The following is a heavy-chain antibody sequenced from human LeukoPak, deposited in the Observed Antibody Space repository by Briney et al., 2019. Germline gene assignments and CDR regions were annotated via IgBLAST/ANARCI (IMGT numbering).Heavy chain of an antibody. Sequence: GGSLRLSCAGSGFTFSTYGMHWVRQAPGKGLEWVAVVSYDGSSIYYADSVKGRFTISRDNAKNSLYLQMNSLRAEDTAVYYCARDSDSDFWGQGTLVTVSS. CDR2: VSYDGSSI. J-gene: IGHJ4*02. CDR1: GFTFSTYG. D-gene: IGHD3-3*01. V-gene: IGHV3-30*03. CDR3: ARDSDSDF.